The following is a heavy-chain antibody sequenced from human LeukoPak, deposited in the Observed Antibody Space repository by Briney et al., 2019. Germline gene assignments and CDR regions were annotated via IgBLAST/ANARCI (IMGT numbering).Heavy chain of an antibody. J-gene: IGHJ4*02. Sequence: GGSLRLSCAASGFTVSTNYMSWVRQAPGKGLEWVSAIYSGGSTYYADSVKGRFTISRDNSKNTLFLQMNSLRAEDTAVYYCARAKAGTPLFDYWGQGTLVTVST. CDR2: IYSGGST. CDR1: GFTVSTNY. D-gene: IGHD1-7*01. CDR3: ARAKAGTPLFDY. V-gene: IGHV3-66*01.